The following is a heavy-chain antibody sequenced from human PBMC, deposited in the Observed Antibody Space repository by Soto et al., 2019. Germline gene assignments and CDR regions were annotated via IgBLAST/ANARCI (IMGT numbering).Heavy chain of an antibody. CDR3: ARGPYGGSFYY. V-gene: IGHV4-39*01. D-gene: IGHD3-10*01. CDR2: FYYSGST. J-gene: IGHJ4*02. CDR1: GGSISGGGYS. Sequence: PSETLSLTCGVSGGSISGGGYSWGWVRQSPGKGLEWIGSFYYSGSTYYNPSLKSRVTISVDTSKNQFSLQLTPVNAADTAVYYCARGPYGGSFYYWGQGTLVTVSS.